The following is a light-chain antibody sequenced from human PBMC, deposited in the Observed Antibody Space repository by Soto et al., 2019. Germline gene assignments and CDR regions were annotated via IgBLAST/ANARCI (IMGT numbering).Light chain of an antibody. V-gene: IGKV3-20*01. CDR1: QSVSSSY. CDR2: GAY. Sequence: EIVLTQSPGTLSLSPGERATLSCRASQSVSSSYLAWYQQKHGQAPRLLIYGAYSRATGIPDRFRGSGSVTDFTLIISRLEPEDFAVYYCQQYGSSPKLTFDGGTKVEIK. J-gene: IGKJ4*01. CDR3: QQYGSSPKLT.